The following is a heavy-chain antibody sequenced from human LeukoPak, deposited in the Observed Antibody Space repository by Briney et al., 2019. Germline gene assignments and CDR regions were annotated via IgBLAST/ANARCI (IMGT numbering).Heavy chain of an antibody. D-gene: IGHD3-22*01. CDR1: GGSISSGSYY. J-gene: IGHJ4*02. CDR3: ARGPGDYYDSSGSG. CDR2: IYTSGST. Sequence: PSETLSLTCTVSGGSISSGSYYWSWLRQPAGTGLEWIGRIYTSGSTNYNPSLKSRVTISVDTSKNQFSLKLSSVTAADTAVYYCARGPGDYYDSSGSGWGQGTLVTVSS. V-gene: IGHV4-61*02.